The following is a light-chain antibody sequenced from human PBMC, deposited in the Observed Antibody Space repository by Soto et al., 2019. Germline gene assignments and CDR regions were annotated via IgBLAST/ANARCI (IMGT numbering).Light chain of an antibody. V-gene: IGLV4-69*01. CDR1: SGNSSYA. CDR2: LNSDGSH. CDR3: QTWGTGIQI. J-gene: IGLJ2*01. Sequence: QLVLTQSPSASASLGASVKLTCTLSSGNSSYAIAWHQQQPEKGPRYLMNLNSDGSHSKGDGIPDRFSGSSSGAERYLTISSLQSADEADYYCQTWGTGIQIFGGGTKLTVL.